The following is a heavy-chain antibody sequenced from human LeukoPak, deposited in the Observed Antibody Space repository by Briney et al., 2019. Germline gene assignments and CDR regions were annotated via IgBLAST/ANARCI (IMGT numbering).Heavy chain of an antibody. J-gene: IGHJ4*02. CDR3: AKETIVRGVMDY. V-gene: IGHV3-23*01. D-gene: IGHD3-10*01. Sequence: GGSLRLSCAASGFTFSSYAMTWVRQAPGKGLEWVSAISGSGDNTYYANSVKGRFTISRDNSKNTLYLQMNSLRAEDTAVYYCAKETIVRGVMDYWGQGTLVTVS. CDR1: GFTFSSYA. CDR2: ISGSGDNT.